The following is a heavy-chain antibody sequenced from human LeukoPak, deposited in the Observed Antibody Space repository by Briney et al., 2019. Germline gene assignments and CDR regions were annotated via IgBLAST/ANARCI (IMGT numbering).Heavy chain of an antibody. D-gene: IGHD6-13*01. CDR3: ARGFGPDSSSSLMKWFDP. J-gene: IGHJ5*02. Sequence: SETLSLTCAVYGGSFSGYYWSWIRQPPGKGLEWIGEINHSGSTNYNPSLKSRVTISVDTSKNQFSLKLSSVTAADTAVYYCARGFGPDSSSSLMKWFDPWGQGNLGTVSS. CDR1: GGSFSGYY. V-gene: IGHV4-34*01. CDR2: INHSGST.